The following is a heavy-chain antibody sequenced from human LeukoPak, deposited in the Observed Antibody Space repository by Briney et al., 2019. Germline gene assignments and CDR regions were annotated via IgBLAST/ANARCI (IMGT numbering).Heavy chain of an antibody. Sequence: PGGSLRLSCAASGFTFSSYAMSWVRQAPGKGLEWVSAISGSGGSTYYADSVKGRFTISRDNAKNSLYLQMNSLRAEDTAVYYCARVMVVPSSDFDYWGQGTLVTVSS. CDR2: ISGSGGST. V-gene: IGHV3-23*01. CDR3: ARVMVVPSSDFDY. D-gene: IGHD2-15*01. CDR1: GFTFSSYA. J-gene: IGHJ4*02.